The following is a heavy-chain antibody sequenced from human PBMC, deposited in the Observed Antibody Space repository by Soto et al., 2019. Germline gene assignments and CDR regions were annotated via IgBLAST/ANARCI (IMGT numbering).Heavy chain of an antibody. Sequence: QVQVEQSGAEVKKPGSSVKVSCKASGGTFSTAAISWVRQAPGQGLEWMGGIMPIFRTADYAQKFQGRVTIPAHESKSRAYLERRRLRYEDTPIYHCARVQDRPHLGGNYYYDMDVWGQRTTVTVSS. CDR3: ARVQDRPHLGGNYYYDMDV. V-gene: IGHV1-69*12. J-gene: IGHJ6*02. CDR2: IMPIFRTA. CDR1: GGTFSTAA.